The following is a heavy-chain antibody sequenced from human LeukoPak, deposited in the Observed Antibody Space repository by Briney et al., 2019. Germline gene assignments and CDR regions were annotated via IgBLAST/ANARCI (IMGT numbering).Heavy chain of an antibody. D-gene: IGHD6-13*01. V-gene: IGHV3-30*03. CDR3: ARENAVAARLGYYYYGMDV. J-gene: IGHJ6*02. CDR1: GFTFSTYG. Sequence: GGSLRLSCAASGFTFSTYGMHWVRQAPGKGLEWVAVISYDGSNKYYADSVKGRFTISRDNAKNSPYLQMSNLRAEDTAVYYCARENAVAARLGYYYYGMDVWGQGTTVTISS. CDR2: ISYDGSNK.